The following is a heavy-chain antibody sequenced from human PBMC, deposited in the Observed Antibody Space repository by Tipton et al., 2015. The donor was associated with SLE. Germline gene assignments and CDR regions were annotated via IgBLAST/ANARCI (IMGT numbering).Heavy chain of an antibody. D-gene: IGHD3-22*01. CDR2: INHSGST. CDR3: ARDRQLAVKYYYDSSDAFDI. V-gene: IGHV4-34*01. CDR1: GGSFSGYY. J-gene: IGHJ3*02. Sequence: LRLSCAVYGGSFSGYYWSWIRQPPGKGLEWIGEINHSGSTNYNPSLKSRVTISVDKSKNQFSLKLSSVTAADTAVYYCARDRQLAVKYYYDSSDAFDIWGQGTMVTVSS.